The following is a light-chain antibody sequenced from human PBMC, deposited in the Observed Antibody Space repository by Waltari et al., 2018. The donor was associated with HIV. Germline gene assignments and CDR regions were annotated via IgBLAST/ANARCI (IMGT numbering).Light chain of an antibody. V-gene: IGKV4-1*01. J-gene: IGKJ3*01. CDR2: WAS. CDR3: QQYYTVPLT. Sequence: DIVMTQSPDSLAVSLGERATINCKYSQSVFFSSNNKNFLAWYQQKPGQAPNLLISWASTRESGVPARFSGSGSGTDFTLTISSLQPEDVAAYFCQQYYTVPLTFGPGTKVEIK. CDR1: QSVFFSSNNKNF.